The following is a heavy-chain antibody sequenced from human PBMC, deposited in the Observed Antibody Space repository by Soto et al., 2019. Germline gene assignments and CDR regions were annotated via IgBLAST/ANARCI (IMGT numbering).Heavy chain of an antibody. CDR3: AAHCSGGSCYSGDAFDI. V-gene: IGHV5-10-1*01. CDR2: IDPSDSYT. Sequence: VESLKISCKGSGYIFTSYWISWGLQMPVKGLEWMGRIDPSDSYTNYSPSFQGHVTISADKSISTAYLQWSSLKASDTAMYYCAAHCSGGSCYSGDAFDIWGQGTMVTVSS. J-gene: IGHJ3*02. D-gene: IGHD2-15*01. CDR1: GYIFTSYW.